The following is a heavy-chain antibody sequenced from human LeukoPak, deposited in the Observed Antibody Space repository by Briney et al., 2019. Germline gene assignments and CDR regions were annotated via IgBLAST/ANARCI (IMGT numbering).Heavy chain of an antibody. D-gene: IGHD2-2*02. V-gene: IGHV3-23*01. CDR1: GFTFSTYG. CDR3: AKRAAITGRHYIDN. Sequence: GGSLRLSCAASGFTFSTYGMNWVRQAPGKGLEWVSTISASGGDTYYVDSVKGRFTVSRDNSKTTLYLQMNSLRAEDTAVYYCAKRAAITGRHYIDNWGQGTLVTVSS. J-gene: IGHJ4*02. CDR2: ISASGGDT.